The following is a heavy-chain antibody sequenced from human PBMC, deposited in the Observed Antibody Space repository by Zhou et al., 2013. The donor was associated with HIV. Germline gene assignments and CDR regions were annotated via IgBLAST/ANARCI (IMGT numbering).Heavy chain of an antibody. J-gene: IGHJ5*02. CDR2: IIPIFGTA. CDR3: AGLKVRSSGSASNWFDP. CDR1: GGTFSSYA. Sequence: QVQLVQSGAEVKKPGSSVKVSCKASGGTFSSYAISWVRQAPGQGLEWMGGIIPIFGTANYAQKFQGRVTITTDESTSTAYMELSSLRSEDTAVYYCAGLKVRSSGSASNWFDPWGQGTLVTVSS. D-gene: IGHD6-19*01. V-gene: IGHV1-69*05.